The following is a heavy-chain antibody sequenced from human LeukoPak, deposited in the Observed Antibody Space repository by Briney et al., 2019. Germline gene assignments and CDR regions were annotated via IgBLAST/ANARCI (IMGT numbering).Heavy chain of an antibody. CDR2: ISGSSSHI. V-gene: IGHV3-21*01. Sequence: GGSLRLSCAASGFIFSSYAMNWVRQAPGKGLEWVSSISGSSSHIYYADSVKGRFTISRDNSRNTLYLQLSSLRAEDTAAYYCARGPRGYSYGLNWGQGTLVTVSS. CDR1: GFIFSSYA. J-gene: IGHJ4*02. CDR3: ARGPRGYSYGLN. D-gene: IGHD5-12*01.